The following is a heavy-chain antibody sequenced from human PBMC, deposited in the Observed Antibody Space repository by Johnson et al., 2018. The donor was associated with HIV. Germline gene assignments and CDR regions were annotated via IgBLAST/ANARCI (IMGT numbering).Heavy chain of an antibody. J-gene: IGHJ3*02. CDR2: INWNGGST. CDR1: GFTFDDYG. V-gene: IGHV3-20*04. D-gene: IGHD1-26*01. CDR3: ARRMYSGSSGGAFYI. Sequence: VQLVESGGGVVQPGGSLRLSCAASGFTFDDYGMSWVRQAPGKGLEWVSGINWNGGSTGYGDSVKGRFTISRDNAKNSLYLQMNSLRAEDTALYYCARRMYSGSSGGAFYIWGHGTMVTVSS.